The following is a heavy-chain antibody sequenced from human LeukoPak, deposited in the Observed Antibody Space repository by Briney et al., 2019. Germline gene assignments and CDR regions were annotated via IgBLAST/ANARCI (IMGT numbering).Heavy chain of an antibody. CDR3: ARDRENSGSYYRD. CDR2: IIPIFGIA. CDR1: GGTFISYA. V-gene: IGHV1-69*10. D-gene: IGHD1-26*01. J-gene: IGHJ4*02. Sequence: SVKVSCKASGGTFISYAISWVRQAPGQGLEWRGGIIPIFGIANYAQKFQGRATITADKSTSTAYMELSSLRSEDTAVYYCARDRENSGSYYRDWGQGTLVTVSS.